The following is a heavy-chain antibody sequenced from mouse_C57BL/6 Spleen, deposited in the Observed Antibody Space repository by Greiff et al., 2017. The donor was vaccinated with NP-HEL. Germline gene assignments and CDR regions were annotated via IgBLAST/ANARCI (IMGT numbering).Heavy chain of an antibody. D-gene: IGHD4-1*01. V-gene: IGHV5-17*01. J-gene: IGHJ2*01. CDR2: ISSGSSTI. Sequence: EVQGVESGGGLVKPGGSLKLSCAASGFTFSDYGMHWVRQAPEKGLEWVAYISSGSSTIYYADTVKGSFTISRDNAKNTRFLQVTSRRSEDTAMYYCARTGTFDYWGQGTTLTVSS. CDR1: GFTFSDYG. CDR3: ARTGTFDY.